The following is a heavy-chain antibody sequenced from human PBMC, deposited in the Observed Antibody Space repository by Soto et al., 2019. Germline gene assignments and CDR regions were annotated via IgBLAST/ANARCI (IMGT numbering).Heavy chain of an antibody. CDR3: ARLNVVVVAATLYYYYYMDV. V-gene: IGHV4-39*01. CDR1: GGSISSSSYY. D-gene: IGHD2-15*01. Sequence: SETLSLTCTVSGGSISSSSYYWGWIRQPPGKGLEWIGSIYYSGSTYYNPSLKSRVTISVDTSKNQFSLKLSSVTAADTAVYYCARLNVVVVAATLYYYYYMDVWGKGTTVTVSS. J-gene: IGHJ6*03. CDR2: IYYSGST.